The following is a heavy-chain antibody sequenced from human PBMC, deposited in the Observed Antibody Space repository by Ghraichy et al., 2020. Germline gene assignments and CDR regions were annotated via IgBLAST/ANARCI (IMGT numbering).Heavy chain of an antibody. CDR3: ARVRYPGYYYYGMDV. CDR2: INPNSGGT. CDR1: GYTFTGYY. V-gene: IGHV1-2*02. D-gene: IGHD1-1*01. Sequence: ASVKVSCKASGYTFTGYYMHWVRQAPGQGLEWMGWINPNSGGTNYAQKFQGRVTMTRDTSISTAYMELSRLRSDDTAVYYCARVRYPGYYYYGMDVWGQGTTVTVSS. J-gene: IGHJ6*02.